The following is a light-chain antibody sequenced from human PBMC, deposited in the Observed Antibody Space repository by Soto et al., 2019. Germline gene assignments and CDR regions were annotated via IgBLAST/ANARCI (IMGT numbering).Light chain of an antibody. CDR3: QQRSNWPTIT. V-gene: IGKV3-11*01. CDR2: DAS. J-gene: IGKJ5*01. Sequence: EIVLTQSPATLSLSPGERATLSCRASQSVSSYLAWYQQKPGQAHRLLIYDASNRATGIPARFSGSGSGTDFTLTISSLEPEDFAVYYCQQRSNWPTITVGQGTRREIK. CDR1: QSVSSY.